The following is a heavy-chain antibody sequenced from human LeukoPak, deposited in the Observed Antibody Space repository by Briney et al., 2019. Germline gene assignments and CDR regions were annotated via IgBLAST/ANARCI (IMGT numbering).Heavy chain of an antibody. CDR3: ARDVSVLDAFDI. V-gene: IGHV4-4*07. Sequence: SETLSLTCSVSGGSIRSNDYSSNWIRQPAGKGLEWIGRIYTSGSTNYNPSLKSRVTMSVDTSKNQFSLKLSSVTAADTAVYYCARDVSVLDAFDIWGQGTMVTVSS. CDR2: IYTSGST. CDR1: GGSIRSNDYS. J-gene: IGHJ3*02. D-gene: IGHD5/OR15-5a*01.